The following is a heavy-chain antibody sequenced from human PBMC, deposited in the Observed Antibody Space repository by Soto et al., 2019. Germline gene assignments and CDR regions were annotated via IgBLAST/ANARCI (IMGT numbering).Heavy chain of an antibody. CDR3: ASSIGGAFDY. D-gene: IGHD1-26*01. CDR1: GGSISCNYFY. V-gene: IGHV4-30-4*01. Sequence: QVQLQESGPGLVKPSQTLSLTGSFSGGSISCNYFYWSWFRQPPGQGQEWIVYMYYIGTAYYSPSLKSRVTISLDTSTNQFTLNLSSVTAADTAVYYCASSIGGAFDYWGQGTLVTVSS. J-gene: IGHJ4*02. CDR2: MYYIGTA.